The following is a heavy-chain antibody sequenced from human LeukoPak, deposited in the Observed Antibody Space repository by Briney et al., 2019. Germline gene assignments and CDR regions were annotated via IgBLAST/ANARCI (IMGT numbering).Heavy chain of an antibody. CDR3: ARLVDTAMATPYYFDY. CDR2: INHSGST. J-gene: IGHJ4*02. V-gene: IGHV4-34*01. CDR1: GGSFSGYY. D-gene: IGHD5-18*01. Sequence: SETLSLTCAVYGGSFSGYYWSWIRQPPGKGLEWIGEINHSGSTNYNPSLKSRVTISVDTSKNQFSLKLSSVTAADTAVYYCARLVDTAMATPYYFDYWGQGTLVTVPS.